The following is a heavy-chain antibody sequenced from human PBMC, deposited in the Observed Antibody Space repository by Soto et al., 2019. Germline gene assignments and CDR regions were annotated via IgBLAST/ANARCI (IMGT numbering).Heavy chain of an antibody. CDR2: ISWNSGSI. D-gene: IGHD2-15*01. CDR3: AKSGGHGSFFDY. Sequence: EVQLVESGGGLVQPGRSLRLSCAASGFTFDDYAMHWVRQAPGKGLEWVSGISWNSGSIGYADSVKGRFTISRDNAKNSPYLQVNSLRAEDTALYYCAKSGGHGSFFDYWGQGTLVTVSS. CDR1: GFTFDDYA. V-gene: IGHV3-9*01. J-gene: IGHJ4*02.